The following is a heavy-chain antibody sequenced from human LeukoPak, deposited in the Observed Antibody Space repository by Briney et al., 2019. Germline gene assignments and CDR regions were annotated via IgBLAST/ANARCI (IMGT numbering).Heavy chain of an antibody. V-gene: IGHV3-30*04. Sequence: PGGSLRLSCAASGFTFSSYAMHWVRQAPGKGLEWVAVISYDGSNKYYADSVKGRFTISRDNSKNTLYLQMNSLRAEDTAVYYCARHRFYGGNLNWFDPWGQGTMVTVSS. CDR2: ISYDGSNK. D-gene: IGHD4-23*01. J-gene: IGHJ5*01. CDR3: ARHRFYGGNLNWFDP. CDR1: GFTFSSYA.